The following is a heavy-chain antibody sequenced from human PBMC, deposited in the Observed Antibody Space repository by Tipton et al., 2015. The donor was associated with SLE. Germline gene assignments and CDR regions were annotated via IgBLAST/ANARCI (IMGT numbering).Heavy chain of an antibody. D-gene: IGHD3-3*02. CDR2: IYYSGST. CDR1: GGSISSHY. CDR3: ARGPSILAVGFYFDY. V-gene: IGHV4-59*11. J-gene: IGHJ4*02. Sequence: TLSLTCTVSGGSISSHYWSWIRQPPGKGLEWIGYIYYSGSTNSNPSLQSRVSISLDKSNSQVSLTLNSVTAADTAVYYCARGPSILAVGFYFDYWGQGKLVTVSS.